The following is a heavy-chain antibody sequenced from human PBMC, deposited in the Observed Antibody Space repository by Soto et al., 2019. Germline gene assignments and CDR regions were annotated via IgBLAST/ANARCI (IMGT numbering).Heavy chain of an antibody. CDR2: IIPIFGTA. Sequence: SVKVSCKASGGTYSSYAISWVRQAPGQGLEWMGWIIPIFGTANYAQKFQGRVTITADESTSTAYMELSSLRSEDTAVYYCAREKGGYSYGYGYWGQGTLVTVSS. CDR3: AREKGGYSYGYGY. CDR1: GGTYSSYA. J-gene: IGHJ4*02. D-gene: IGHD5-18*01. V-gene: IGHV1-69*13.